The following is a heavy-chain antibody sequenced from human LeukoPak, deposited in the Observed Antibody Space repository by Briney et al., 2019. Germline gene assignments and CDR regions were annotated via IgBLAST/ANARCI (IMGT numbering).Heavy chain of an antibody. CDR1: EISLSNYG. D-gene: IGHD3-22*01. V-gene: IGHV3-23*01. CDR3: AKRGVVIRVILVGFHKEAYYFDS. Sequence: GGSLRLSCAVSEISLSNYGMSWVRQAPGKGLEWVVGISGSGGGTNYADSVKGRFTISRDNPKNTLYLQMNRLRADDTAVYFCAKRGVVIRVILVGFHKEAYYFDSWGQGALVTVSS. J-gene: IGHJ4*02. CDR2: ISGSGGGT.